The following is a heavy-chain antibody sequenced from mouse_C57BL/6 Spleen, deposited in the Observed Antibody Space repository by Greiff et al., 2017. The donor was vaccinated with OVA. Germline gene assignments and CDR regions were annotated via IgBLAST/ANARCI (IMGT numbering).Heavy chain of an antibody. CDR3: ARAFYYYGSSPTFDV. V-gene: IGHV1-82*01. CDR1: GYAFSSSW. J-gene: IGHJ1*03. Sequence: QVQLQQSGPELVKPGASVKISCKASGYAFSSSWMNWVKQRPGKGLEWIGRIYPGDGETNYNGKFKGKATLTADKSSSTAYMQLSSLTSEDSAVYFCARAFYYYGSSPTFDVWGTGTTVTVSS. CDR2: IYPGDGET. D-gene: IGHD1-1*01.